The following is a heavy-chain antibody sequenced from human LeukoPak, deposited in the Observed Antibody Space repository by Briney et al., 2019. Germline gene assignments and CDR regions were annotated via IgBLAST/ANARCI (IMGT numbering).Heavy chain of an antibody. D-gene: IGHD3-10*01. CDR2: ISTSGSTI. J-gene: IGHJ4*02. CDR3: ARGGGGSGSFLFDY. CDR1: GFTFSSYW. V-gene: IGHV3-48*04. Sequence: GGSLRLSCAASGFTFSSYWMSWVRQAPGKGLEWISYISTSGSTIYYADSVKGRFTISRDNAKNSLYLQMNSLRAEDTAVFYCARGGGGSGSFLFDYWGQGTLVTVST.